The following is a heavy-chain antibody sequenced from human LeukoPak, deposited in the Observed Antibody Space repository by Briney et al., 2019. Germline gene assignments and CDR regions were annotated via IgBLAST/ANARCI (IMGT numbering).Heavy chain of an antibody. CDR1: GFTFSSYA. D-gene: IGHD5-24*01. CDR3: AKAPRDGYNFFGY. Sequence: GGSLRLSCAASGFTFSSYAMSWVRQAPGKGLEWVSVISGSGDTTYYAASVKGRFTISRDNSKNTLYLQMNSLRAEDTAVYYCAKAPRDGYNFFGYWGQGTLVTVSS. CDR2: ISGSGDTT. V-gene: IGHV3-23*01. J-gene: IGHJ4*02.